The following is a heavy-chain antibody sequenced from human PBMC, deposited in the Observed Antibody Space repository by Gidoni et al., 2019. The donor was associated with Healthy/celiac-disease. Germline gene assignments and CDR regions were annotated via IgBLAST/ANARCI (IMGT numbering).Heavy chain of an antibody. D-gene: IGHD3-22*01. J-gene: IGHJ6*02. V-gene: IGHV3-23*01. CDR3: AKVEDPRAIVDYYYYGMDV. CDR1: GFTFSSYA. Sequence: EVQLLESGGGLVPPGGSLRLSCAASGFTFSSYAMSWFRQAPGKGLEWVSAISGSGGSTYYADSVKGRFTISRDNSKNTLYLQMNSLRAEDTAVYYCAKVEDPRAIVDYYYYGMDVWGQGTTVTVSS. CDR2: ISGSGGST.